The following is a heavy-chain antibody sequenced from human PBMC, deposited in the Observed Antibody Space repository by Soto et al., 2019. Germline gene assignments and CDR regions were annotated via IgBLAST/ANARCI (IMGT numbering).Heavy chain of an antibody. CDR2: IYYSGST. D-gene: IGHD2-15*01. CDR1: GGSISSSSYY. J-gene: IGHJ6*02. V-gene: IGHV4-39*01. Sequence: SETLSLTCTVSGGSISSSSYYWGWIRQPPGKGLEWIGSIYYSGSTYYNPSPKSRVTISVDTSKNQFSLKLSSVTAADTAVYYCARRSYCSGGSCYPRYYYGMDVWGQGTTVTVSS. CDR3: ARRSYCSGGSCYPRYYYGMDV.